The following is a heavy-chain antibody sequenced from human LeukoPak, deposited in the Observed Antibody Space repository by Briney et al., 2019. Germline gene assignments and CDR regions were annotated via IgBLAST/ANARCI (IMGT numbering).Heavy chain of an antibody. CDR3: ARGLRSSGGYPPGY. Sequence: GASVKVSCKASGYTFTGYYMHWVRQAPGQGLEWMGWINPNSGGTTYAQKFQARVTMTRDTSISTAYMELSRLRSDDTAVDYCARGLRSSGGYPPGYWGQGTLVTVSS. CDR1: GYTFTGYY. V-gene: IGHV1-2*02. D-gene: IGHD6-19*01. CDR2: INPNSGGT. J-gene: IGHJ4*02.